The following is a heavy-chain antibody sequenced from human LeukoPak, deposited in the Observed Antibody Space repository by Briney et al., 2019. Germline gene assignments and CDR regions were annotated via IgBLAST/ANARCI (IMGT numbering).Heavy chain of an antibody. Sequence: GESLRLSCAASGFSFSTYAMNWVRQVPEKGLEWVSTISGSGDTTSYADSVKGRFTISSDYSKNTLYLQMNNLRAEDTAVYFCAKGLVFHDNYFDYWGQGTLVTVSS. J-gene: IGHJ4*02. CDR3: AKGLVFHDNYFDY. CDR1: GFSFSTYA. CDR2: ISGSGDTT. V-gene: IGHV3-23*01. D-gene: IGHD5/OR15-5a*01.